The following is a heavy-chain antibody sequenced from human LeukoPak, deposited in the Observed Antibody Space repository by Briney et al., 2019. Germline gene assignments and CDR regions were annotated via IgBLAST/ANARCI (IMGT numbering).Heavy chain of an antibody. V-gene: IGHV6-1*01. CDR2: TYYRSKWYN. Sequence: SQTLSLTCAISGDSVSRTNIACNWIRQSPSRGLEWLGRTYYRSKWYNDYAVSVQSRIIINADTSENQFSLQLSSVTPEDTAVYYCARGIGWPYFDYWGQGTLVTVSS. CDR1: GDSVSRTNIA. CDR3: ARGIGWPYFDY. D-gene: IGHD5-24*01. J-gene: IGHJ4*02.